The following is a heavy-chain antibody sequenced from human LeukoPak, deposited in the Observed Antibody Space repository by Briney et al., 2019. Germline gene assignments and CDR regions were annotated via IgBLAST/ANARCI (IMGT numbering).Heavy chain of an antibody. Sequence: ASVKVSCKASGGTFSSYAISWVRQAPGQGLEWMGGIIPIFGTANYAQKFQGRVTITADKSTSTAYMELSSLRSEDTAAYYCARDSEQQLSWFDPWGQGTLVTVSS. CDR1: GGTFSSYA. V-gene: IGHV1-69*06. CDR2: IIPIFGTA. J-gene: IGHJ5*02. CDR3: ARDSEQQLSWFDP. D-gene: IGHD6-13*01.